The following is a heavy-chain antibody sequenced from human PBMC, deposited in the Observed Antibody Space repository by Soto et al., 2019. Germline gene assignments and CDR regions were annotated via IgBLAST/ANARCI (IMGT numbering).Heavy chain of an antibody. CDR1: GFTXSSYG. CDR3: ARDRRFGELLSAFDY. V-gene: IGHV3-33*01. Sequence: QVQLVESGGGVVQPGRSLRLXCAASGFTXSSYGMHWXRQAPGKGXXXVDVIWYDGSNKYYADSVKGRFTISRANSKYTLYXXMXXLRAEDTAVYYCARDRRFGELLSAFDYWGQGTLVTVSS. D-gene: IGHD3-10*01. CDR2: IWYDGSNK. J-gene: IGHJ4*02.